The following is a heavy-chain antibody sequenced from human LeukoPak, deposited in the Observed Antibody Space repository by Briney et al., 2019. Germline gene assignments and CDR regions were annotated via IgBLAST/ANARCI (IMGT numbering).Heavy chain of an antibody. J-gene: IGHJ1*01. CDR3: ARGPTLKYFHH. V-gene: IGHV4-30-4*01. CDR1: GGSISSGDYY. CDR2: IYYSGST. Sequence: SETLSLTCTVSGGSISSGDYYWSWIRQPPGKGLEWIGYIYYSGSTYYNPSLKSRVTTSVDTSKNQFSLKLSSVTAADTAVYYCARGPTLKYFHHWGQGTLVTGSS.